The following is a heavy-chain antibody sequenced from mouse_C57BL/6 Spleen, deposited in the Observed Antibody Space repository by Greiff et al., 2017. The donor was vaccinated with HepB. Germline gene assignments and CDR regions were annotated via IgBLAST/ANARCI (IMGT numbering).Heavy chain of an antibody. D-gene: IGHD1-1*01. CDR2: IRNKANGYTT. V-gene: IGHV7-3*01. CDR1: GFTFTDYY. J-gene: IGHJ4*01. Sequence: EVMLVESGGGLVQPGGSLSLSCAASGFTFTDYYMSWVRQPPGKALEWLGFIRNKANGYTTEYSASVKGRFTNSRDNSQSILYLQMNALRAEDSATYYCARYGSSPYYAMDYWGQGTSVTVSS. CDR3: ARYGSSPYYAMDY.